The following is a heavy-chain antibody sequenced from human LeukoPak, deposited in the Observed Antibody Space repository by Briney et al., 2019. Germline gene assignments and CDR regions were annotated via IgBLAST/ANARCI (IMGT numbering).Heavy chain of an antibody. CDR3: ARTHSSSWSDSYYYYMDV. J-gene: IGHJ6*03. CDR1: GGSISSYY. V-gene: IGHV4-59*01. Sequence: SETLSLTCTVSGGSISSYYWSWIRQPPGKGLEWIGYIYYSGSTNYNPSLKSRVTISVDTSKNQFSPKLSSVTAADTAVYYCARTHSSSWSDSYYYYMDVWGKGTTVTVSS. CDR2: IYYSGST. D-gene: IGHD6-13*01.